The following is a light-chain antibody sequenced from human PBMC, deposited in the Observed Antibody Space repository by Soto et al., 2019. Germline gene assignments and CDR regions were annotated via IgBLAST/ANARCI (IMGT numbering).Light chain of an antibody. V-gene: IGLV2-14*03. CDR2: EVS. Sequence: QSVLTQPSSVSGSPGQSITLSRPGNSSDVGAYDYVSWYQQHPDKAPKLMIYEVSNRPSGVSNRFSGSKSVNTATLTISGLQADDEADYYCSSYTSSSTRVFGTGTKVTVL. CDR1: SSDVGAYDY. J-gene: IGLJ1*01. CDR3: SSYTSSSTRV.